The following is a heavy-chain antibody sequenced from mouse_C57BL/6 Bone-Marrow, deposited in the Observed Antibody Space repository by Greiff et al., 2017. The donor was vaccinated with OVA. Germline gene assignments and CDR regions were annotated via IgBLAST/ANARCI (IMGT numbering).Heavy chain of an antibody. J-gene: IGHJ4*01. V-gene: IGHV1-64*01. CDR2: IHPNSGST. Sequence: QVQLQQPGAELVKPGASVKLSCKASGYTFTSYWMHWVKQRPGQGLEWIGMIHPNSGSTNYNEKFKSKATLTVDKSSSTAYMQRSSLTSEDSAVYYCARGDLRSDYWGQGTSVTVSS. D-gene: IGHD1-1*01. CDR1: GYTFTSYW. CDR3: ARGDLRSDY.